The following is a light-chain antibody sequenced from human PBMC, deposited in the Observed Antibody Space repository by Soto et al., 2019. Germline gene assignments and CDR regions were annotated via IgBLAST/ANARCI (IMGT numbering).Light chain of an antibody. CDR3: QQGHNWPLT. V-gene: IGKV3-15*01. CDR1: QSISTE. CDR2: SPS. J-gene: IGKJ2*01. Sequence: ETVMTQSPATLSVSPGDRATLSCRASQSISTELAWYQQKPGQPPRLLIYSPSTRATGVPARFTGSWSGSGFTLTNSGLQSEDFAVYYCQQGHNWPLTFGQGTRLEI.